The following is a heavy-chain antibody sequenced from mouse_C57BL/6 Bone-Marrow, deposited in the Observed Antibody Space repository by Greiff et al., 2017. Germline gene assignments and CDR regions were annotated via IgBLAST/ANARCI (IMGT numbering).Heavy chain of an antibody. J-gene: IGHJ2*01. V-gene: IGHV1-69*01. CDR2: IDPSDSYT. CDR3: ATSYYYGYFDY. CDR1: GYTFTSYW. D-gene: IGHD1-1*01. Sequence: VKLQESGAELVMPGASVKLSCKASGYTFTSYWMHWVKQRPGQGLEWIGEIDPSDSYTNYNQKFKGKSTLTVDKSSSTAYMQLSSLTSEDSAVYYCATSYYYGYFDYWGQGTTLTVSS.